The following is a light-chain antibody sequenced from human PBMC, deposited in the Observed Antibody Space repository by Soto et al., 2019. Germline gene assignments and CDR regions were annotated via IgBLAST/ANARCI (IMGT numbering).Light chain of an antibody. CDR2: HTS. J-gene: IGLJ2*01. CDR1: TGAVTSGHY. Sequence: QAVVTQEPSLTVSPGETVTLTCGSSTGAVTSGHYSYWFQQKPGQAPRTLIYHTSNKHSWTPARFSGSLFGGKAALTLSGAQPEDEAEYYCLLFYSGPGVFGGGTQLTV. V-gene: IGLV7-46*01. CDR3: LLFYSGPGV.